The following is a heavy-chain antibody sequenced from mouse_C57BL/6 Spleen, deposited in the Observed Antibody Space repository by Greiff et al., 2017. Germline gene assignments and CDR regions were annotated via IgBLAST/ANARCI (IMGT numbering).Heavy chain of an antibody. Sequence: QVQLQQSGPGLVAPSQSLSITCTVSGFSLTSYAISWVRPPPGTGLEWLGVIWTGGGTNYNSALKSRLSISKDNSKSQVFLKMNRLQTDDTARYYWAREEPIYDGNYGGAMDYWGQGTAVTVAS. D-gene: IGHD2-1*01. CDR1: GFSLTSYA. J-gene: IGHJ4*01. CDR3: AREEPIYDGNYGGAMDY. V-gene: IGHV2-9-1*01. CDR2: IWTGGGT.